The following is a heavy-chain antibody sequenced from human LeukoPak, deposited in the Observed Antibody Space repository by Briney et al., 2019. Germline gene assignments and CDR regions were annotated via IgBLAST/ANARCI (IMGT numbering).Heavy chain of an antibody. V-gene: IGHV3-21*01. Sequence: GGSLRPSCAASGFSFSSYSMNWVRQAPGKGLEWVSSISSSKSYIFYADSVKGRFTISRDNAKNSLYLEMTSLRAEDTALYYCASGSPAGDYWGQGTLVTVSS. J-gene: IGHJ4*02. CDR1: GFSFSSYS. D-gene: IGHD1-26*01. CDR2: ISSSKSYI. CDR3: ASGSPAGDY.